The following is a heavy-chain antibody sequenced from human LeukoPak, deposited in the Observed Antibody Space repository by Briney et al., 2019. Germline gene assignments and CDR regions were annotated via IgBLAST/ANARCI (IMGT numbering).Heavy chain of an antibody. D-gene: IGHD3-16*02. Sequence: PGGSLRLSCAASGFTFSSYSMNWVRQAPGKGLEWVSSISSSSSYIYYADSVKGRFTISRDNAKNSPYLQMNSLRAEDTAVYYCAIITFGGVIVRPFDYWGQGTLVTVSS. CDR3: AIITFGGVIVRPFDY. CDR1: GFTFSSYS. J-gene: IGHJ4*02. CDR2: ISSSSSYI. V-gene: IGHV3-21*01.